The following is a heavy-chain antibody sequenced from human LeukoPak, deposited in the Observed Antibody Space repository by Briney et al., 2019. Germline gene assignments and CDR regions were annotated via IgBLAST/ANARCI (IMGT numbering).Heavy chain of an antibody. J-gene: IGHJ6*03. V-gene: IGHV3-23*01. CDR2: ISGSGGST. D-gene: IGHD2-21*02. Sequence: GGSLRLSCAASGFTFSTYAMSWVRQAPGKGLEWVSSISGSGGSTYYADSVKGRFTISRDNAKNSLYLQMNSLRAEDTAVYYCARDTGGAYCGGDCYFDMDVWGKGTTVTVSS. CDR3: ARDTGGAYCGGDCYFDMDV. CDR1: GFTFSTYA.